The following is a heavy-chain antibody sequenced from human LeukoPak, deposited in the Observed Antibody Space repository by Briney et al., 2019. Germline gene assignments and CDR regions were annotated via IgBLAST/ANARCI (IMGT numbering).Heavy chain of an antibody. Sequence: GGSLRLSCAASGFTFSNYAMSWVRQAPGKGLEWVSTISGSGGNTYYADSVKGRFTISRDNSKNTLYLQMNSLRAEDTAVYYCARDPSSGWYLKGWFDPWGQGTLVTVSS. CDR2: ISGSGGNT. D-gene: IGHD6-19*01. J-gene: IGHJ5*02. V-gene: IGHV3-23*01. CDR1: GFTFSNYA. CDR3: ARDPSSGWYLKGWFDP.